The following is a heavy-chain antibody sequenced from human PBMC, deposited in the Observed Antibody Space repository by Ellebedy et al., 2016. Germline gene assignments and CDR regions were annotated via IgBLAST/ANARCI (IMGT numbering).Heavy chain of an antibody. Sequence: SGPTLVKPTQTLTLTCTFSGFSLSTSGVGVGWIRQPPGKPLELLALIYWNDDKRYSLSLKSRLTITKDHSKNQVVLTMTNMDPVDTATYYCAHSSGWYAGTLLRAFDIWGQGTMVTVSS. D-gene: IGHD6-19*01. CDR3: AHSSGWYAGTLLRAFDI. CDR1: GFSLSTSGVG. V-gene: IGHV2-5*01. J-gene: IGHJ3*02. CDR2: IYWNDDK.